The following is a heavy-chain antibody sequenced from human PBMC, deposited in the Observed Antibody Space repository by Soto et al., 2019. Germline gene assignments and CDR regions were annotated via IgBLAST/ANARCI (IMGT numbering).Heavy chain of an antibody. CDR1: GYAFTGYY. D-gene: IGHD6-13*01. CDR3: ARSIAAAGIDAFDI. V-gene: IGHV1-2*02. CDR2: INPNSGGT. Sequence: GASVKVAFKAPGYAFTGYYMHCVRQAPGQGLEWMGWINPNSGGTNYAQKFQGRVTMTRDTSISTAYMELSRLRSDDTAVYYCARSIAAAGIDAFDIWGQGTMVTVSS. J-gene: IGHJ3*02.